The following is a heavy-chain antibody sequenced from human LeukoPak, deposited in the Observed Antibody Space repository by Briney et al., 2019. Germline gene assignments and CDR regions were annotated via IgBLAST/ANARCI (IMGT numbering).Heavy chain of an antibody. CDR1: GGSISTIPLY. Sequence: PSETLSLTCTVSGGSISTIPLYWGWIRQPPGKGLEWIGSIFDTGSTYDNPSLKRRVTISVDTSRNQFSLKLSSVTAADTAVYYCARSHFSGSGVDPWGQGTLVTVSS. J-gene: IGHJ5*02. CDR2: IFDTGST. CDR3: ARSHFSGSGVDP. V-gene: IGHV4-39*01. D-gene: IGHD3-10*01.